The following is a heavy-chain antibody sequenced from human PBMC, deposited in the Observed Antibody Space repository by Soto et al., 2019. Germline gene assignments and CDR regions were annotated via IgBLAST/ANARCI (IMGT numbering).Heavy chain of an antibody. Sequence: GGSLRLSCVASGFTFRSYEMNWVRQAPGQGLECVSYISSSGSSIYYPDSVKGRFTISRDNAKNSLYLQMNSLRAEDTAVYYCARESCSSSSCSTRYGMDVWGQGTTVTVSS. D-gene: IGHD2-2*01. J-gene: IGHJ6*02. CDR3: ARESCSSSSCSTRYGMDV. CDR2: ISSSGSSI. CDR1: GFTFRSYE. V-gene: IGHV3-48*03.